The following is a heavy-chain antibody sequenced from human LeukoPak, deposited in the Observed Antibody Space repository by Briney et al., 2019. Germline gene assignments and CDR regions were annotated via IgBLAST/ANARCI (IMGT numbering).Heavy chain of an antibody. J-gene: IGHJ4*02. CDR2: IIPIFGTA. CDR1: GGTFSSYA. V-gene: IGHV1-69*13. CDR3: ARGSRDGYNLDY. Sequence: ASVKVSCKAPGGTFSSYAISWVRQAPGQGLEWMGGIIPIFGTANYAQKFQGRVTITADESTSTAYMELSSLRSEDTAVYYCARGSRDGYNLDYWGQGTLVTVSS. D-gene: IGHD5-24*01.